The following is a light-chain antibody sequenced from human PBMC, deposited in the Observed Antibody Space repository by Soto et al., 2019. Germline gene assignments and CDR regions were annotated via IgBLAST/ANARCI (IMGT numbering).Light chain of an antibody. Sequence: TQSPGNLSLSPGDRATLSCRASQSVSSKYLAWYQQKPGQPPRLLIYGASTRATGVPGRFSGSGSATEFTLTISSLESADFAVYYCQKYNIRPYTCGQGTKVDI. CDR3: QKYNIRPYT. J-gene: IGKJ2*01. CDR1: QSVSSKY. V-gene: IGKV3-15*01. CDR2: GAS.